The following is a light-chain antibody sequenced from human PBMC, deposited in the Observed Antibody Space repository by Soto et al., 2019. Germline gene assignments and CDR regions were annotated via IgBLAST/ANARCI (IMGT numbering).Light chain of an antibody. CDR2: EVR. V-gene: IGLV2-14*01. Sequence: QSALTQPASVSGSPGQSITISCTGASDNVGYFDFVSWYRQHPGKAPKLLIYEVRKRPPGVSDRFSGSKSGNTASLTISGLQAEDEGDYYCSSYATTNRRVFGTGTKVTVL. CDR3: SSYATTNRRV. CDR1: SDNVGYFDF. J-gene: IGLJ1*01.